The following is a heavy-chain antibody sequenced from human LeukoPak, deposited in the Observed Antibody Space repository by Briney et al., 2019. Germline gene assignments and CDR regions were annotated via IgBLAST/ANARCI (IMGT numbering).Heavy chain of an antibody. CDR1: GFTFDDYG. D-gene: IGHD2-8*01. J-gene: IGHJ4*02. CDR2: INRNGDST. CDR3: ERGFRNGPFDC. V-gene: IGHV3-20*04. Sequence: GGSLRLSCEASGFTFDDYGMSWVRQLPGKGLEWVSAINRNGDSTDYAGSVKGRFTISRDNAKNSHFLQMNSLRVEDTALYYCERGFRNGPFDCWGQGTLVTVSS.